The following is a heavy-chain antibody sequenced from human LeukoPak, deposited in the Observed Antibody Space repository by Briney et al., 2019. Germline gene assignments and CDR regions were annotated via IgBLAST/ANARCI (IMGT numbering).Heavy chain of an antibody. V-gene: IGHV3-64*01. J-gene: IGHJ4*02. Sequence: GRSLRLSCAPSRFTFSIYAMHSFRQAPPKGLEYVLAISRPGGSKYYANSVKGRFTISRDNSKNTLYLQMGSLRAEDMAVYYCARGCSSTSCPPDYWGQGTLVTVSS. CDR3: ARGCSSTSCPPDY. CDR1: RFTFSIYA. CDR2: ISRPGGSK. D-gene: IGHD2-2*01.